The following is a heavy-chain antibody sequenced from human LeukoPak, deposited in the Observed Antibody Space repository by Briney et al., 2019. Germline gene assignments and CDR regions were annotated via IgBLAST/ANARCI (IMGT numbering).Heavy chain of an antibody. J-gene: IGHJ4*02. Sequence: SQTLSLTCTVSGGSISSGGYCWSWIRQHPGKGLEWIGYIYYSGSTYYNPSLKSRVTISVDTSKNQFSLKLSSVTAADTAVYYCARDHQLLPFDYWGQGTLVTVSS. CDR3: ARDHQLLPFDY. D-gene: IGHD2-2*01. CDR2: IYYSGST. CDR1: GGSISSGGYC. V-gene: IGHV4-31*03.